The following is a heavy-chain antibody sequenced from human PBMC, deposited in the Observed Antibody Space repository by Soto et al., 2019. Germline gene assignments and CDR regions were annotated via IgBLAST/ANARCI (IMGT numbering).Heavy chain of an antibody. J-gene: IGHJ4*02. V-gene: IGHV3-30-3*01. CDR1: GFTFSSYA. D-gene: IGHD6-19*01. CDR3: AREAYSSGWQY. Sequence: GGSLRLSCAASGFTFSSYAMHWVRQAPGKGLEWVAVISYDGSNKYYADSVKGRFTISRDNSKNTLYLQMNSLRAEDTAVYYCAREAYSSGWQYWGQGTLVTV. CDR2: ISYDGSNK.